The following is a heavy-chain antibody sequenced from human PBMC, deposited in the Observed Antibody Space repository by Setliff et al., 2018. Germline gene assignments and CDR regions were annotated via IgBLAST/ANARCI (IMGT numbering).Heavy chain of an antibody. V-gene: IGHV3-7*01. CDR1: GFTFSRYW. CDR3: ARDRNYYDSDTFYDAFDI. CDR2: IKQDGSEK. D-gene: IGHD3-22*01. Sequence: GGSLRLSCVTSGFTFSRYWMSWVRQAPGKGLEWVANIKQDGSEKYYVDSVKGRFTISRDNAKNSLYLQMNSLRAEDTAVYYCARDRNYYDSDTFYDAFDIWGQGTMVTVSS. J-gene: IGHJ3*02.